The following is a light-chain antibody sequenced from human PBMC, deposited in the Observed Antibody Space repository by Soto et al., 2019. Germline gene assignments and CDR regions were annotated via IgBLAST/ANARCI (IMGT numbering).Light chain of an antibody. CDR2: DAS. CDR3: QPYGRMWT. J-gene: IGKJ1*01. V-gene: IGKV1-5*01. Sequence: DVEIAQSLFVLFATVGDRVTITWRASQSMSNRLAWYQQKPGKAPKVLIYDASSLESGVPSRLSGSGSGTEFILSIRSLQPDDVASYSCQPYGRMWTFGQGT. CDR1: QSMSNR.